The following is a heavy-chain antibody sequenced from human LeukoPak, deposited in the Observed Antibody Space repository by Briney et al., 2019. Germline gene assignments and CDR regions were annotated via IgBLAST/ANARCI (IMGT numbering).Heavy chain of an antibody. Sequence: ASVKVSCKASGYTFTSYYMHWVRQPPGQGLEWMGIINPSGGSTSYAQKFQGRVTMTRDTSTSTVYMELSSLRSEDTAVYYCARDRAAYCGGDCYSAGLVYWGQGTLVTVSS. CDR1: GYTFTSYY. V-gene: IGHV1-46*01. CDR2: INPSGGST. D-gene: IGHD2-21*02. J-gene: IGHJ4*02. CDR3: ARDRAAYCGGDCYSAGLVY.